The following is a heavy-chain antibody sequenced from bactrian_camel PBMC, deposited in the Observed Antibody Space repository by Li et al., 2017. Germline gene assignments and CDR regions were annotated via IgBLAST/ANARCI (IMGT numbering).Heavy chain of an antibody. CDR3: AASRRVDCRGSLSTTPFAY. CDR2: IDSAGITT. CDR1: AYTDCSYD. D-gene: IGHD5*01. V-gene: IGHV3S40*01. Sequence: VQLVESGGGLVQPGGSLRLSCAASAYTDCSYDMSWYRQAPGKEREFVSTIDSAGITTYADSVKGRFTISQDNAKNTVYLQLNSLKPEDTAMYFCAASRRVDCRGSLSTTPFAYWDQGTQVTVS. J-gene: IGHJ4*01.